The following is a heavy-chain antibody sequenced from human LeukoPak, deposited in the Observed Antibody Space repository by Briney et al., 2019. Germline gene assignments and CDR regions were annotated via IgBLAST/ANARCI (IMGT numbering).Heavy chain of an antibody. CDR2: VSAYNGNT. D-gene: IGHD2-15*01. CDR1: GYTFTSYG. V-gene: IGHV1-18*01. Sequence: ASVKVSCKASGYTFTSYGISWVRQAPGQGLELMGWVSAYNGNTNYAQKLQGRVTMTTDTSTSTAYMELRSLRSDDTAVYYCARNCSGGSCYPFDYWGQGTLVTVSS. J-gene: IGHJ4*02. CDR3: ARNCSGGSCYPFDY.